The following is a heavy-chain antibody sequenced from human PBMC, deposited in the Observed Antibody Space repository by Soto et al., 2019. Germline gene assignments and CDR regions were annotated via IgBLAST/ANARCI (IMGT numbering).Heavy chain of an antibody. CDR3: ATMGSPNCSSTSCYRWEGDWFDP. Sequence: GGSLRLSCAASGFTFSDYYMSWIRQAPGKGPEWVSYISSISSYTNYADSVKGRFTISRDNAKNSLYLQMNSLRAGDTAVYYCATMGSPNCSSTSCYRWEGDWFDPWGQGTLVTVSS. CDR1: GFTFSDYY. V-gene: IGHV3-11*03. D-gene: IGHD2-2*02. CDR2: ISSISSYT. J-gene: IGHJ5*02.